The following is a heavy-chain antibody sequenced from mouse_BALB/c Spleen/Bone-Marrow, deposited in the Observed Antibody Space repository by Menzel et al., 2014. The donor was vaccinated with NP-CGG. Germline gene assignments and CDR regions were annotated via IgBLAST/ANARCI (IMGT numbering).Heavy chain of an antibody. CDR3: TTLARSDFDY. V-gene: IGHV1-5*01. D-gene: IGHD3-1*01. Sequence: EVKLMESGTVLARPGAAVKMSCKASGYTFSNYWMHWVKQRPGQGLEWIGTIYPGSSDTTYNQKFKGKAKLTAVTSTSTAYMELSSLTNEDSAVYYCTTLARSDFDYWGQGTTLTVSS. J-gene: IGHJ2*01. CDR2: IYPGSSDT. CDR1: GYTFSNYW.